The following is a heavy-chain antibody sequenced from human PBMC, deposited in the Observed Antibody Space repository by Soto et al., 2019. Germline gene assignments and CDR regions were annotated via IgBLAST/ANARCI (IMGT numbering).Heavy chain of an antibody. CDR2: IYHIGTT. D-gene: IGHD2-2*01. CDR1: GGSVSSGIDY. V-gene: IGHV4-39*01. Sequence: PSETLPLTCTVSGGSVSSGIDYWAWIRQPPGKGLEWIGSIYHIGTTHYNPSLRSRVTISVDTSKNQFYLKLTSVTAADTAVYYCARLGDTSHWYRNYWGQGTLVTVSS. CDR3: ARLGDTSHWYRNY. J-gene: IGHJ4*02.